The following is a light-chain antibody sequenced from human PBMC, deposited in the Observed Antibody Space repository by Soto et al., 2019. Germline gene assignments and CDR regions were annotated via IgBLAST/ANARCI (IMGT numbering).Light chain of an antibody. CDR3: HQYGTFPIT. Sequence: EIVWAQSPGTLSLSPGERATLSCRASQSVSSSYLAWYQQKPGQAPRLVIYGASSRATGIPDRFSGSGSGTDFTLTISRLEPEDFAVYFCHQYGTFPITFGQGTRLE. V-gene: IGKV3-20*01. J-gene: IGKJ5*01. CDR2: GAS. CDR1: QSVSSSY.